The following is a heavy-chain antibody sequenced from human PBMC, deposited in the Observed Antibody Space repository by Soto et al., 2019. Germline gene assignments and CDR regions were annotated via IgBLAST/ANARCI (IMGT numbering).Heavy chain of an antibody. J-gene: IGHJ4*02. CDR3: ARARSIQRWLRY. CDR1: GGSISSCDYY. CDR2: LYYSGST. D-gene: IGHD5-18*01. V-gene: IGHV4-30-4*01. Sequence: QVQLQESGPGLVKPSQTLSLTCTVSGGSISSCDYYWSWIRQPPGPGLEWMGYLYYSGSTYYNPSLKSRVTLPVDTSQNQFSLKLSSVTAADTAVYYCARARSIQRWLRYWGQGTLVTVSS.